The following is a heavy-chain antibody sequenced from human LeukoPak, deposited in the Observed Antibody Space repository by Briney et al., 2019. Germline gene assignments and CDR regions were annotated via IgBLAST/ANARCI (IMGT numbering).Heavy chain of an antibody. V-gene: IGHV4-30-4*07. J-gene: IGHJ6*03. Sequence: YYNPSLKSRVTISVDTSKNQFSLKLSSVTAADTAVYYCARDFGDYGSGSYYYYYYYMDVWGKGTTVTVSS. D-gene: IGHD3-10*01. CDR3: ARDFGDYGSGSYYYYYYYMDV.